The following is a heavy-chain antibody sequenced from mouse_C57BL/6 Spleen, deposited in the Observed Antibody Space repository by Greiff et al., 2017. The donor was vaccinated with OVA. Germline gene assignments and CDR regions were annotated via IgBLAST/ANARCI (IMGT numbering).Heavy chain of an antibody. J-gene: IGHJ4*01. CDR2: ISSGSSTI. D-gene: IGHD4-1*01. Sequence: EVQLVESGGGLVKPGGSLKLSCAASGFTFSDYGMHWVRQAPEQGLEWVAYISSGSSTIYYADTVKGRFTLSRDNAKNTLFLQMTSLRSEDTAMYYCARRSGTPSYAMDYWGQGTSVTVSS. CDR1: GFTFSDYG. CDR3: ARRSGTPSYAMDY. V-gene: IGHV5-17*01.